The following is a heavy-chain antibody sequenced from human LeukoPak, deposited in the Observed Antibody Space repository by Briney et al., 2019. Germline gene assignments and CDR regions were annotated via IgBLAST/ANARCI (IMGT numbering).Heavy chain of an antibody. J-gene: IGHJ4*02. CDR1: GFTFSTYA. CDR3: AKAMSTDHYDSRGFYRVDFDS. V-gene: IGHV3-23*01. Sequence: GSLRLSCAASGFTFSTYAMSWVRQAPGKGLEWVSALTNSGGSGGVTYYADSVKGRFIISRDNSKSTLYLQLSSLRAEDTAVYYCAKAMSTDHYDSRGFYRVDFDSWGQGTLVTVSS. D-gene: IGHD3-22*01. CDR2: LTNSGGSGGVT.